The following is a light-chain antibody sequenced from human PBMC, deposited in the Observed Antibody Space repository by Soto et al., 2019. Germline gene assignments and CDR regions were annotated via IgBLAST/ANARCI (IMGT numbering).Light chain of an antibody. CDR2: DAS. V-gene: IGKV1-33*01. CDR1: QDINNY. Sequence: DIQMTQSPSSLSASVGDRVTITCQASQDINNYLNWYQQKPGKAPKLLIDDASNLETGVPSRFNGSGSGTHFTFTISSLQPADFATYFCQHYDNLSLSFGRGTKVEIK. J-gene: IGKJ4*01. CDR3: QHYDNLSLS.